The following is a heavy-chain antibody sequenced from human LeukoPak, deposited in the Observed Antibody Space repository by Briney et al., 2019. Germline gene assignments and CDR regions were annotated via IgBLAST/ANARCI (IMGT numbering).Heavy chain of an antibody. Sequence: GGSLRLSCAASGFTFDDYAMHWVRQAPGKGLEWVSGISWNSGSIGYADSVKGRFTISRDNAKNSLYLQMNSLRAEDTAVYYCARDAVAWGYFDYWGQGTLVTVSS. CDR2: ISWNSGSI. D-gene: IGHD6-19*01. V-gene: IGHV3-9*01. CDR3: ARDAVAWGYFDY. CDR1: GFTFDDYA. J-gene: IGHJ4*02.